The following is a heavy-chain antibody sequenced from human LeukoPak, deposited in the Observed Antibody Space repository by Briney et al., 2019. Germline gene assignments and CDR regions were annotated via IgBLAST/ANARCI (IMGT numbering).Heavy chain of an antibody. CDR2: INHSGST. J-gene: IGHJ6*03. V-gene: IGHV4-34*01. CDR1: GGSFSGYY. Sequence: SETLSLTCAVYGGSFSGYYWSWIRQPPGKGLEWIGEINHSGSTNYNPSLKSRVTISVDTSKNQFSLKLSSVTAADTAVYYCARAPKVRGVIGYYYYYYMDVWGKGTTVTVSS. CDR3: ARAPKVRGVIGYYYYYYMDV. D-gene: IGHD3-10*01.